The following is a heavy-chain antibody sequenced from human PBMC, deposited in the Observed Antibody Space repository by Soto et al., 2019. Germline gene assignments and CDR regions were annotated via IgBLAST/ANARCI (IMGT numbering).Heavy chain of an antibody. J-gene: IGHJ5*02. V-gene: IGHV4-31*03. CDR1: GGSIISGGYY. D-gene: IGHD3-10*01. CDR2: IYYSGST. Sequence: SETLSLTCTVSGGSIISGGYYLICIRQHPWKGLEWIGYIYYSGSTYYNPSLKSRVTISVDTSKNQFSLKLSSVTAADTAVYYCARGSGSGSSYNWFDPWGQGTLVTVSS. CDR3: ARGSGSGSSYNWFDP.